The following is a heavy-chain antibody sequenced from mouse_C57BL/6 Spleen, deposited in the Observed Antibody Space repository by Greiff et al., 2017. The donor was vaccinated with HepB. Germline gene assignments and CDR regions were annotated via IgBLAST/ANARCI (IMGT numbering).Heavy chain of an antibody. CDR2: IHPNSGST. Sequence: QVQLQQPGAELVKPGASVKLSCKASGYTFTSYWMHWVKQRPGQGLAWIGMIHPNSGSTNYNEKFKSKATLTVDKSSSTAYMQLSSLTSEDSAVYYCARRRPYYYGSSYWYFDVWGTGTTVTVSS. V-gene: IGHV1-64*01. CDR3: ARRRPYYYGSSYWYFDV. D-gene: IGHD1-1*01. J-gene: IGHJ1*03. CDR1: GYTFTSYW.